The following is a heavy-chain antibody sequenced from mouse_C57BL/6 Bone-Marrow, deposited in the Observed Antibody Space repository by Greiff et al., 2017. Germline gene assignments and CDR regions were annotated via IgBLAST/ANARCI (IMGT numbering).Heavy chain of an antibody. CDR2: IIPSSGYT. CDR3: ARFRRVVARGFAY. V-gene: IGHV1-4*01. CDR1: GYTFTSYS. J-gene: IGHJ3*01. D-gene: IGHD1-1*01. Sequence: VKLVESGAELARPGASVKMSCKASGYTFTSYSMHWVKQRPGQGLEWIGYIIPSSGYTKYNQKFKDKATLTADKSSSTAYMHLSSLTSEDSAVYYCARFRRVVARGFAYWGQGTLVTVSA.